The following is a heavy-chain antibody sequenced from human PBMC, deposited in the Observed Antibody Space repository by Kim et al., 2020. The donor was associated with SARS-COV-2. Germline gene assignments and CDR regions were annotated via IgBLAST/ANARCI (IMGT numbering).Heavy chain of an antibody. J-gene: IGHJ3*02. Sequence: SETLSLTCTVSGGSISSGGYYWSWIRQHPGKGLEWIGYIYYSGSTYYNPSLKSRVTISVDTSKNQFSLKLSSVTAADTAVYYCSSVSAAMVTERAFDIWAQETMVTVSS. D-gene: IGHD5-18*01. CDR3: SSVSAAMVTERAFDI. CDR2: IYYSGST. V-gene: IGHV4-31*03. CDR1: GGSISSGGYY.